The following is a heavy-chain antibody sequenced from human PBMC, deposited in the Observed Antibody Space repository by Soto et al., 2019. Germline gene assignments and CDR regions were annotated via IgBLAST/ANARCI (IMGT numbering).Heavy chain of an antibody. V-gene: IGHV3-7*01. J-gene: IGHJ4*02. CDR1: GFTLSNDW. D-gene: IGHD6-13*01. CDR3: ASGGSWYTY. CDR2: IKQDGSQK. Sequence: PGGSLRLPCAPSGFTLSNDWKKWVRQAPAQGQERVAKIKQDGSQKYYVDSVKGRFTSSRDNAKNSVPLQMNSMRAADPAVYYCASGGSWYTYRGRGTMVAVS.